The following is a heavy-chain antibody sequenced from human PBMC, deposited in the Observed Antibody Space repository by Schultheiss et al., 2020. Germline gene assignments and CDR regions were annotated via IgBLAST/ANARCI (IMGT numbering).Heavy chain of an antibody. CDR1: GFTFSSYG. J-gene: IGHJ4*02. Sequence: GGSLRLSCAASGFTFSSYGMHWVRHAPGKGLEWVSAISGSGGSTYYADSVKGRFTISRDTSKNTLYLQMNSLRAEDTAVYYCATVVGVTTLSLFDYWGQGTLVTVSS. CDR3: ATVVGVTTLSLFDY. V-gene: IGHV3-23*01. D-gene: IGHD4-17*01. CDR2: ISGSGGST.